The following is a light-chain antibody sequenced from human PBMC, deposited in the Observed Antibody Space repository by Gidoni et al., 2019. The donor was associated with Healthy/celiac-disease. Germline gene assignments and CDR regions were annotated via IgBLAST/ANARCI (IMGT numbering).Light chain of an antibody. CDR2: AAS. V-gene: IGKV1-39*01. CDR3: QQSYSTPRT. Sequence: DIQMTQSPSSRSASVGDRVTITCRASQSIISYLHWYQQKPGKAPKLLIYAASSLQSGVPSRFSGSGFGTDFTLTISSLQPEDFATYYCQQSYSTPRTFGQGTKLEIK. J-gene: IGKJ2*01. CDR1: QSIISY.